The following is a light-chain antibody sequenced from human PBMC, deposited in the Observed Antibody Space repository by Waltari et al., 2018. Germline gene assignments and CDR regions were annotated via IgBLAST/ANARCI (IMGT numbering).Light chain of an antibody. V-gene: IGKV1-39*01. J-gene: IGKJ2*01. CDR2: AAS. CDR3: QQSYSTLYT. CDR1: QSISTY. Sequence: DIQMTQSPSSLSASVGDRVTIICRASQSISTYLNWYQQKPGKAPKLLIYAASSLQSGVPSRFSGSGSGTDFTHTISSLQPEDFATYYCQQSYSTLYTFGQGTKLEIK.